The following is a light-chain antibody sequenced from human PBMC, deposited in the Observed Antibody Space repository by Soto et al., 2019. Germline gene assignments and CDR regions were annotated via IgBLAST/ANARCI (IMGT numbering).Light chain of an antibody. CDR3: QQSYSMPRT. Sequence: DIQMTQSPSTLSASVGDRVTLTCRASQSLSSWLAWYQQKPGKAPKLLIYDASSLESGVPSRFSGSGSGTDFTVTISSLQPEDFATYYCQQSYSMPRTFGGGTKVEIK. J-gene: IGKJ4*01. V-gene: IGKV1-5*01. CDR2: DAS. CDR1: QSLSSW.